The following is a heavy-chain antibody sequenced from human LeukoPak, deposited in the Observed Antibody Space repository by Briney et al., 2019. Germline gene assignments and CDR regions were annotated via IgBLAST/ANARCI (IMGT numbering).Heavy chain of an antibody. CDR3: ARDIGYCSSTSCYRYGMDV. D-gene: IGHD2-2*01. CDR2: IWYDGSNK. Sequence: GGSLRLSCAASGFTFSSYGMHWVRQAPGKGLEGVAVIWYDGSNKYYADSVKGRFTISRDNSKNTLYLQMNSLRAEDTAVYYCARDIGYCSSTSCYRYGMDVWGKGTTVTVSS. CDR1: GFTFSSYG. V-gene: IGHV3-33*01. J-gene: IGHJ6*04.